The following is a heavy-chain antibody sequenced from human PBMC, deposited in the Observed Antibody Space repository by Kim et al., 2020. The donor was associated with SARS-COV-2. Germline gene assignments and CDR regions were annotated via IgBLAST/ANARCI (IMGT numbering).Heavy chain of an antibody. Sequence: ASVKVSCKASGYTFTSYGISWVRQAPGQGLEWMGWISAYNGNTNYAQKLQGRVTMTTDTSTSTAYMELRSLRSDDTAVYYCARFRMGGIRNNRFDPWGQGTLVTVSS. CDR3: ARFRMGGIRNNRFDP. D-gene: IGHD1-26*01. CDR1: GYTFTSYG. J-gene: IGHJ5*02. CDR2: ISAYNGNT. V-gene: IGHV1-18*01.